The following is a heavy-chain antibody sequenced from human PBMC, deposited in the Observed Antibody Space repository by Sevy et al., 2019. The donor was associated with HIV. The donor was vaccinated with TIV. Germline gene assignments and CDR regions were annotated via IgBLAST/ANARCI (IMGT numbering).Heavy chain of an antibody. CDR2: ISSSSSYI. Sequence: GGSLRLSCAASGFTFSSYSMNWVRQAPWKGLEWVSSISSSSSYIYYADSVKGRFTISRDNAKNSLYLQMNSLRAEDTAVYYCARDGVVAATPFYYYYGMDVWGQGTTVTVSS. D-gene: IGHD2-15*01. J-gene: IGHJ6*02. CDR1: GFTFSSYS. V-gene: IGHV3-21*01. CDR3: ARDGVVAATPFYYYYGMDV.